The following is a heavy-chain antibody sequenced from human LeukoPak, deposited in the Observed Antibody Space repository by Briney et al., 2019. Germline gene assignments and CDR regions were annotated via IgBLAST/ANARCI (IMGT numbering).Heavy chain of an antibody. D-gene: IGHD3-10*01. CDR3: ARVRGGSGSYYPARGAFDI. CDR2: IWYDGSNK. CDR1: GFTFSSYG. J-gene: IGHJ3*02. V-gene: IGHV3-33*01. Sequence: GRSLRLSCAASGFTFSSYGMHWVRQAPGKGLEWVAVIWYDGSNKYYADSVKGRFTISRDNSKNTLYLQMNSLRAEDTAVYYCARVRGGSGSYYPARGAFDIWGQGTMVTVSS.